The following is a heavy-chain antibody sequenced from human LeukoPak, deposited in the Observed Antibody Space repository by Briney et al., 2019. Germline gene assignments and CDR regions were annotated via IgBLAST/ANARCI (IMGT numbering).Heavy chain of an antibody. CDR3: VRGEVGDFDN. V-gene: IGHV4-38-2*02. J-gene: IGHJ4*02. Sequence: KPSETLSPTCSASGYPISRDYYRGCLRHVPEKGLEWIGSLSHDDNSSYQHPSLKRRITMSVNTSKNQFSLKLRSVTAADTAIYYCVRGEVGDFDNWGQGTLVIVSS. CDR2: LSHDDNS. D-gene: IGHD1-26*01. CDR1: GYPISRDYY.